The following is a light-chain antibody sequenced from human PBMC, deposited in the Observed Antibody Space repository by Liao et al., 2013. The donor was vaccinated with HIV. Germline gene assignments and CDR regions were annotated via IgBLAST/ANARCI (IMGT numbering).Light chain of an antibody. Sequence: SYDLTQPPSVSVSPGQTASITCSGDKLGDKFASWYQQKPGQSPVLVNYQDSKRPSGIPERFSGSNSGNTATLTISGTQAMDEADYYCQAWDSSTPEVFGGGTKLTVL. CDR3: QAWDSSTPEV. V-gene: IGLV3-1*01. CDR1: KLGDKF. CDR2: QDS. J-gene: IGLJ2*01.